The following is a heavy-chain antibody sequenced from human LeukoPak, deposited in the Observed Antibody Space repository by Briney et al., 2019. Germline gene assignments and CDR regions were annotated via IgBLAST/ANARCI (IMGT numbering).Heavy chain of an antibody. CDR1: GLAFSSYS. CDR2: ISYDGSDE. D-gene: IGHD3-3*01. Sequence: PGRSLRLSCVASGLAFSSYSMHWVRQAPGKGLEWVGVISYDGSDEYYTDSVKGRFTISRDNSKNTVYLQVNSLRADDTAVYYCARDFTPEWFDIHWGQGTLVTVSS. J-gene: IGHJ4*02. V-gene: IGHV3-30*04. CDR3: ARDFTPEWFDIH.